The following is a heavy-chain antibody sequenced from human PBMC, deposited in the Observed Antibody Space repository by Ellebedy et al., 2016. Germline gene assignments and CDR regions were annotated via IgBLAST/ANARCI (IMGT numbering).Heavy chain of an antibody. CDR1: GGSVSSYY. CDR2: INESGSA. Sequence: SETLSLXXTVSGGSVSSYYWNWIRQPPGKGLEWIGEINESGSANYNPSLKSRVTISVDTSKNQFSLKLSSVTAADTAVYYCARGYSGYDYDYWGQGTLVTVSS. J-gene: IGHJ4*02. CDR3: ARGYSGYDYDY. D-gene: IGHD5-12*01. V-gene: IGHV4-34*01.